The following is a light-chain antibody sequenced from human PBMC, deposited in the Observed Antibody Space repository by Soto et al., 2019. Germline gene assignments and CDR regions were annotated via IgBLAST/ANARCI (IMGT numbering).Light chain of an antibody. CDR3: MQPLQTPWT. J-gene: IGKJ1*01. V-gene: IGKV2-28*01. CDR2: LGS. Sequence: EIVMTQSPPSLPVTPGEPASIFCRSSQSLLEINGNNYLDWYLQKPGQSPQLLIYLGSSRAPGVPDRLSGSGSGTDFTLKISRVEAEDVGVYYCMQPLQTPWTFGQGTKVEIK. CDR1: QSLLEINGNNY.